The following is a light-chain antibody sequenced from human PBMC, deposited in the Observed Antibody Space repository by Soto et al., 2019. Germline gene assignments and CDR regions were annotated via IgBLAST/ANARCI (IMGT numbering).Light chain of an antibody. CDR1: QSISTW. CDR3: QQYNTYSWT. J-gene: IGKJ1*01. Sequence: DIQMTQSPSTLSASVGDRVTITCRASQSISTWLAWYQQKPGKAPKLLIYAASSLESGVPSRFSGSGSGTEFTLTISSLQPDDFAAYYSQQYNTYSWTFGQGTKVDIK. V-gene: IGKV1-5*01. CDR2: AAS.